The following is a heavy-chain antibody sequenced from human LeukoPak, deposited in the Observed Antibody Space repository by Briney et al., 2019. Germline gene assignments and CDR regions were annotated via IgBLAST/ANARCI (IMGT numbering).Heavy chain of an antibody. D-gene: IGHD6-13*01. CDR2: ISGSVGST. CDR3: AKARYSSSWYSWFDP. CDR1: AFTFSSYA. Sequence: GGSLRLSCAASAFTFSSYAMSWVRQAPGKGLEWVSAISGSVGSTYYADSVKGRFTISRDNSKNTLYLQMNSLRAEDTAVYYCAKARYSSSWYSWFDPWGQGTLVTVSS. J-gene: IGHJ5*02. V-gene: IGHV3-23*01.